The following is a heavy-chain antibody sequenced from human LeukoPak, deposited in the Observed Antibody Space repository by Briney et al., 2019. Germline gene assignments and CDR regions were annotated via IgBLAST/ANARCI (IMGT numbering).Heavy chain of an antibody. CDR3: ARKGDSSGWYYFDY. CDR2: VYYSGST. D-gene: IGHD6-19*01. CDR1: GGSISPYY. J-gene: IGHJ4*02. Sequence: SETLSLTCTVSGGSISPYYWSWIRQPPGKGLEWIGYVYYSGSTNYNPSLKSRVTISVDTSKSQFSLKLTSVTAADTAVYYCARKGDSSGWYYFDYWGQGTLVTVSS. V-gene: IGHV4-59*01.